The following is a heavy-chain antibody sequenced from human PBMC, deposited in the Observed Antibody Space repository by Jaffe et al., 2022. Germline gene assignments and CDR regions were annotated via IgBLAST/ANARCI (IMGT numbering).Heavy chain of an antibody. Sequence: QVQLQESGPGLVKPSETLSLTCTVSGGSISSYYWSWIRQPPGKGLEWIGYIYYSGSTNYNPSLKSRVTISVDTSKNQFSLKLSSVTAADTAVYYCARVGVAPGRYMDVWGKGTTVTVSS. CDR3: ARVGVAPGRYMDV. D-gene: IGHD3-10*01. CDR2: IYYSGST. V-gene: IGHV4-59*01. CDR1: GGSISSYY. J-gene: IGHJ6*03.